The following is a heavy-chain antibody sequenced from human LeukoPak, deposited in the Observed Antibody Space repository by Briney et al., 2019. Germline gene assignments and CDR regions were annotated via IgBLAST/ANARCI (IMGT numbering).Heavy chain of an antibody. V-gene: IGHV3-53*01. Sequence: GGCLRLSCAASGFTVSSNYMSWVRQAPGKGLEWVSVIYSGGSTYYSDSVKGRFTISRDNSKNTLYLQMNSLRAEDTAVYYCARAVSPWDAFDIWGQGTMVTVSS. J-gene: IGHJ3*02. CDR2: IYSGGST. CDR3: ARAVSPWDAFDI. CDR1: GFTVSSNY.